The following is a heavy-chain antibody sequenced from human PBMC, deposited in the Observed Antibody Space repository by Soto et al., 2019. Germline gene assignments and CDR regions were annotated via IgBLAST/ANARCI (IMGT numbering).Heavy chain of an antibody. CDR2: IYYSGST. CDR1: GGSISSYY. J-gene: IGHJ4*02. V-gene: IGHV4-59*01. Sequence: SETLSLTCTVSGGSISSYYWSWIRQPPGKGLEWIGYIYYSGSTNYNPSLKSRVTISVDTSKNQFSLKLSSVTAADTAVYYCARGGFWSGYVDYWGQGTLVTVSS. D-gene: IGHD3-3*01. CDR3: ARGGFWSGYVDY.